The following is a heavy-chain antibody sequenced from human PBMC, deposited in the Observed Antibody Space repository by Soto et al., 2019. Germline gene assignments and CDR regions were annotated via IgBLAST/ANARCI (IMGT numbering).Heavy chain of an antibody. V-gene: IGHV1-3*01. CDR2: INAGNGNT. D-gene: IGHD4-4*01. Sequence: ASVKVSCKASGYTFTSYAMHWVRQAPGQRLEWMGWINAGNGNTKYSQKFQGRVTITRDTSASTAYMELSSRRSEDTAVYYCAREVEYSNYYYYYYYMDVWGKGTTVTVSS. J-gene: IGHJ6*03. CDR3: AREVEYSNYYYYYYYMDV. CDR1: GYTFTSYA.